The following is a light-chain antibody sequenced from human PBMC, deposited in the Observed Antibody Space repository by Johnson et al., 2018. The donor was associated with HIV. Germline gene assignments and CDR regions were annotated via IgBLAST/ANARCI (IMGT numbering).Light chain of an antibody. J-gene: IGLJ1*01. CDR2: DNN. CDR1: SSNIGNNY. V-gene: IGLV1-51*01. Sequence: QSVLTQPPSVSAAPGQKVTISCSGSSSNIGNNYVSWYQQLPGTAPKLLIYDNNKRPSGIPDRFSGSKSGTSATLGITGLPTGDEADYYCGTWDSNLSARDVFGTGTKVTVL. CDR3: GTWDSNLSARDV.